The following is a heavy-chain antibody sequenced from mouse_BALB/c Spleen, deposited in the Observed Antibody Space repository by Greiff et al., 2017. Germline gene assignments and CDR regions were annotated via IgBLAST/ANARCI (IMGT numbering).Heavy chain of an antibody. CDR1: GFSLTGYG. CDR2: IWGDGST. J-gene: IGHJ3*01. CDR3: ARVNYRYDVGWFAY. D-gene: IGHD2-14*01. Sequence: VQLKESGPGLVAPSQSLSITCTVSGFSLTGYGVNWVRQPPGKGLEWLGMIWGDGSTDYNSALKSRLSISKDNSKSQVFLKMNSLQTDDTARYYCARVNYRYDVGWFAYWGQGTLVTVSA. V-gene: IGHV2-6-7*01.